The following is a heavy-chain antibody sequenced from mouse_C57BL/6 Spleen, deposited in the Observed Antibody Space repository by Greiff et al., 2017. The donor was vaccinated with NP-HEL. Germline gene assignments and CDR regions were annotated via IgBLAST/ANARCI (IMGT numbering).Heavy chain of an antibody. D-gene: IGHD1-1*01. CDR2: ISSGGSYT. Sequence: EVKLVESGGDLVKPGGSLKLSCAASGFTFSSYGMSWVRQTPDKRLEWVATISSGGSYTYYPDSVKGRFTISRDNAKNTLYLQMSSLKSDDTAIYYCATHRGCSSYHYYAMDYWGQGTSVTVSS. V-gene: IGHV5-6*02. CDR3: ATHRGCSSYHYYAMDY. J-gene: IGHJ4*01. CDR1: GFTFSSYG.